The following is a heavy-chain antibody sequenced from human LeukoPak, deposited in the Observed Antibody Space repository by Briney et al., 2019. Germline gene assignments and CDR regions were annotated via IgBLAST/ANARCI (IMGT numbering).Heavy chain of an antibody. J-gene: IGHJ6*03. CDR3: AAVSAGPYYYYYMDV. CDR1: GFTFTSSA. D-gene: IGHD3-10*01. Sequence: SVKVSCKASGFTFTSSAVQWVRQARGQRLEWIGWIVVGSGNTNYAQKFRERVTITRDMSTSTAYMELSSLRSEDTAVYYCAAVSAGPYYYYYMDVWGKGTTVTVSS. V-gene: IGHV1-58*01. CDR2: IVVGSGNT.